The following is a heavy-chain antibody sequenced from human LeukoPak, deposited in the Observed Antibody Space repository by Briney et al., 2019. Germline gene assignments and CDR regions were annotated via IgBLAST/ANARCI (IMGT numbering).Heavy chain of an antibody. CDR1: GFTFGDYA. J-gene: IGHJ6*03. Sequence: GGSLRLSCTASGFTFGDYAMTWVRQAPGKGLEWVGFIRSKIYGGTPEYAASVKGRFTISRDDSKGVAYLQMNSLRAEDTAVYSCARAARYYYMDVWGKGTTVTVSS. CDR2: IRSKIYGGTP. V-gene: IGHV3-49*04. CDR3: ARAARYYYMDV.